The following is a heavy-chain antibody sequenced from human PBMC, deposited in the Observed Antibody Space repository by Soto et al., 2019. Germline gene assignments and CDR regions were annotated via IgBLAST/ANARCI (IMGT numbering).Heavy chain of an antibody. CDR3: AKEPGPFDI. Sequence: EVQLVESGGGLVQPGRSLRLSCAASGFTFDDYAMHWVRQAPGKGLEWVSGISWNSGSIGYADSVKGRFTISRDNAKNSLYLQMNSLRAEDTALYYCAKEPGPFDIWGQGTMVTVSS. J-gene: IGHJ3*02. CDR1: GFTFDDYA. V-gene: IGHV3-9*01. CDR2: ISWNSGSI.